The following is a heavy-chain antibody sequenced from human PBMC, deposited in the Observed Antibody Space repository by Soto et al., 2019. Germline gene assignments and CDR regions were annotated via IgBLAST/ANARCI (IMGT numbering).Heavy chain of an antibody. V-gene: IGHV3-33*01. CDR3: ARDGAIRPFDY. Sequence: QVQLVESGGGVVQPGRSLRLSCAASGFTFSSYGMHWARQAPGKGLEWVAVIWYDGSNKYYADSVKGRFTISRDNSKNTLYLQMNSLRAEDTAVYYCARDGAIRPFDYWGQGTLVTVSS. D-gene: IGHD3-16*01. CDR2: IWYDGSNK. CDR1: GFTFSSYG. J-gene: IGHJ4*02.